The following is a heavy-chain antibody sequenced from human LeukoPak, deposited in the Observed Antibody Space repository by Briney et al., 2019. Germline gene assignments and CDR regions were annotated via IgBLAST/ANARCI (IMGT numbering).Heavy chain of an antibody. CDR1: GFTLTHYA. Sequence: GGSLRLSCAASGFTLTHYALSWVRQAPGKRLEWVSGINGVGSSTYYADSVKGRFTLSRDSSKNTLYLQMNSLRPDDTAVYYCAKAYLPATIRSWFDPWGQGTLVTVSS. CDR2: INGVGSST. J-gene: IGHJ5*02. CDR3: AKAYLPATIRSWFDP. D-gene: IGHD2-2*01. V-gene: IGHV3-23*01.